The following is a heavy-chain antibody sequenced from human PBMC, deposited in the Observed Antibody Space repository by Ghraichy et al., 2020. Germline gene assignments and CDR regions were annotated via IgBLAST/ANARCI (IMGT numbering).Heavy chain of an antibody. Sequence: LSLTCAASGFTFSSYWMSWVRQAPGKGLEWVANINQDGSEKYYVDSVKGRFTISRDNAKNSLYLQMNSLRAEDTAVYYCARVHLTPNHWGQGTLVTVSS. CDR2: INQDGSEK. V-gene: IGHV3-7*03. CDR1: GFTFSSYW. CDR3: ARVHLTPNH. J-gene: IGHJ5*02. D-gene: IGHD1-14*01.